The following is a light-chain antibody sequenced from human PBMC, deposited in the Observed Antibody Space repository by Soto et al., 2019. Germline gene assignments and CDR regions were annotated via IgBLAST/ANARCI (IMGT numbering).Light chain of an antibody. Sequence: QSALTQPASVSGSPGQSITISCTGTSSDVGGYNYVSWYQQHPGKAPKLMIYDVSNRPSGVSNRFSGPKSGNTASLTISGLQAEDEADYYCSSYTSSSTLLYVFGTGTKLTV. V-gene: IGLV2-14*01. CDR2: DVS. J-gene: IGLJ1*01. CDR3: SSYTSSSTLLYV. CDR1: SSDVGGYNY.